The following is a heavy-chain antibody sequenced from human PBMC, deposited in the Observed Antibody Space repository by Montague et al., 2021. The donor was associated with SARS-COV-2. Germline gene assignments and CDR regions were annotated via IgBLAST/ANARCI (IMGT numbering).Heavy chain of an antibody. CDR2: ISHSGST. Sequence: SETLSLTCAVYGGSFSGYYWSWICQPPGKGLEWIGEISHSGSTNYNPSLKSRVTISIDTSKNQFTLKLSSVTAAATAVYYCARFAYRRLFGGSYSGLDGWGQGTTVTVSS. CDR1: GGSFSGYY. V-gene: IGHV4-34*01. J-gene: IGHJ6*02. CDR3: ARFAYRRLFGGSYSGLDG. D-gene: IGHD2-2*01.